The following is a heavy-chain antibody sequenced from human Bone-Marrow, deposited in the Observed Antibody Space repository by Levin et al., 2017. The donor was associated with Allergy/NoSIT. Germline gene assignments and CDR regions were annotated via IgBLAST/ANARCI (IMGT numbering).Heavy chain of an antibody. J-gene: IGHJ4*02. CDR1: GSSISNGYN. Sequence: PSETLSLTCGVSGSSISNGYNWGWIRQSPGKGLEWIASIYHSGSTYYNPSLKSRVTISVDTSKNQFSLKLSSLTAADTAVYYCARAGMITFGGSHFDYWGQGALVTVSS. CDR3: ARAGMITFGGSHFDY. CDR2: IYHSGST. D-gene: IGHD3-16*01. V-gene: IGHV4-38-2*01.